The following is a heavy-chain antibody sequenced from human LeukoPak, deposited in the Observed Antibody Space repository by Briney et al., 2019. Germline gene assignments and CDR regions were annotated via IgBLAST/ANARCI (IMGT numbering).Heavy chain of an antibody. V-gene: IGHV4-39*01. CDR2: IYYSGRT. J-gene: IGHJ4*02. D-gene: IGHD4-23*01. CDR1: GGSISSSTYY. CDR3: ARWERTVENLFDY. Sequence: SETLSLTCSVSGGSISSSTYYWGWIRQPPGKGLEWIGSIYYSGRTDSNPSLKSRVTISLNTSKNQFSLKVTSVTAADTAVYYCARWERTVENLFDYWAREPWSPFPQ.